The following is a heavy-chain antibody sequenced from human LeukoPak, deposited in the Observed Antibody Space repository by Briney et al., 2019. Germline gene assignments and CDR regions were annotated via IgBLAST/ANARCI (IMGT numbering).Heavy chain of an antibody. CDR1: GFTFTSSA. CDR2: IVVGSGNT. CDR3: ARKRLGYCSSTSCYRYNWFDP. V-gene: IGHV1-58*02. D-gene: IGHD2-2*02. J-gene: IGHJ5*02. Sequence: ASVKVSCKASGFTFTSSAMQWVRQARGQRLEWIGWIVVGSGNTNYAQKFQERVTITRNTSISTAYMELSSLRSEDTAVYYCARKRLGYCSSTSCYRYNWFDPWGQGTLVTVSS.